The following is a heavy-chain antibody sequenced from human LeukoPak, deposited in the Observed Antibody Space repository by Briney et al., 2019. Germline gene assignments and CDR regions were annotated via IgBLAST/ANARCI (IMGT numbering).Heavy chain of an antibody. CDR3: ARGMGYSYGLYYFDY. CDR2: IYYSGST. D-gene: IGHD5-18*01. V-gene: IGHV4-61*01. Sequence: KTSETLSLTCTVSGGSVSSGSYYWSCIRQPPGKGLEWIGNIYYSGSTNYNPSLKSRVTISIDTSKNQFSLNLTSVTAADTAVYYCARGMGYSYGLYYFDYWGQGTPVTVSS. J-gene: IGHJ4*02. CDR1: GGSVSSGSYY.